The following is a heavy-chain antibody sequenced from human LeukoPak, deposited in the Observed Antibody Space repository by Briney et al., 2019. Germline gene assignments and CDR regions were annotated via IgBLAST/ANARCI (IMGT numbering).Heavy chain of an antibody. CDR3: AREPSGTLDY. V-gene: IGHV3-48*01. CDR2: ITSSSSTM. J-gene: IGHJ4*02. Sequence: GGSLRLSCAASGFTFSSYSMNWVRQAPGKGLEWVSYITSSSSTMYYADSVKGRFTISRDNAKNSLYLQMNSLRAEDTAVYYCAREPSGTLDYWGQGTLVTVSS. CDR1: GFTFSSYS. D-gene: IGHD1-26*01.